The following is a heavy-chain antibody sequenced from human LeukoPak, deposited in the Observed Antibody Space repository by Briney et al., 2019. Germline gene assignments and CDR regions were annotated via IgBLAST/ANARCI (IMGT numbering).Heavy chain of an antibody. D-gene: IGHD3-22*01. V-gene: IGHV3-48*01. Sequence: GGSLRLSCAASGFTFSSYSMNWVRQAPGKGLEWVSYISSSSSTIYYADSVKGRFTISRDNAKNSLYLQMNSLRAEDTAVYYCAKGYDYYDSSGTHAFDIWGQGTMVTVSS. CDR3: AKGYDYYDSSGTHAFDI. CDR2: ISSSSSTI. CDR1: GFTFSSYS. J-gene: IGHJ3*02.